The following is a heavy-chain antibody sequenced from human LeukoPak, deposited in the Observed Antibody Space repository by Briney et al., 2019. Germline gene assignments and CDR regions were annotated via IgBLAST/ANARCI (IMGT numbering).Heavy chain of an antibody. CDR1: GFTVSSNY. CDR3: ARDRCSSTSCPNYYYYYYGMDV. D-gene: IGHD2-2*01. J-gene: IGHJ6*02. CDR2: IWYDGSNK. V-gene: IGHV3-33*08. Sequence: GGSLRLSCAASGFTVSSNYMTWVRQAPGKGLEWVAVIWYDGSNKYYADSVKGRFTISRDNSKNTLYLQMNSLRAEDTAVYYCARDRCSSTSCPNYYYYYYGMDVWGQGTTVTVSS.